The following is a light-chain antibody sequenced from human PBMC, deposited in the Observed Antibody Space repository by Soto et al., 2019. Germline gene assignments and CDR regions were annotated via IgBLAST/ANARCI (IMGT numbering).Light chain of an antibody. V-gene: IGLV1-44*01. CDR1: RSNIGSDT. CDR3: ASWDGSLNGWV. J-gene: IGLJ3*02. Sequence: QLVLTQPPSASGTPGQRVTISCPGSRSNIGSDTVNWYQQLPGTAPKLLIYTNNQRPSGVPDRFSGSKSGTSASLAISGLQSEDEADYYCASWDGSLNGWVFGGGTKLTVL. CDR2: TNN.